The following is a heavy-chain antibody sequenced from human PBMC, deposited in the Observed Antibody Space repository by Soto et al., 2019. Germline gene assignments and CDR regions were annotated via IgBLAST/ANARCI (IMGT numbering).Heavy chain of an antibody. D-gene: IGHD4-17*01. J-gene: IGHJ3*02. V-gene: IGHV1-3*01. CDR1: GYTFTSYA. Sequence: GASVKVSCTASGYTFTSYAMHWVRQAPGQSLEWMGWINAGNGNTKYSQKFQGRVTITRDTSASTAYMELSSLRSEDTAVYYCAREATVYRAFDIWGQGTMVTVSS. CDR3: AREATVYRAFDI. CDR2: INAGNGNT.